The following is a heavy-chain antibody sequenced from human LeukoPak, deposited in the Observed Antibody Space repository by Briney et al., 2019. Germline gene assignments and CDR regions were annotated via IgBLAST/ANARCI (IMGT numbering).Heavy chain of an antibody. CDR1: GGSFSGYY. D-gene: IGHD3-22*01. CDR3: AAYYYDSSGDYVREYYFDY. V-gene: IGHV4-34*01. J-gene: IGHJ4*02. CDR2: INHSGST. Sequence: PSETLSLTCAVYGGSFSGYYWSWIRQPPGKGLEWIGEINHSGSTNYNPSLKSRVTISVDTSKNQLSLKLSSVTAADTAVYYCAAYYYDSSGDYVREYYFDYWGQGTLVTVSS.